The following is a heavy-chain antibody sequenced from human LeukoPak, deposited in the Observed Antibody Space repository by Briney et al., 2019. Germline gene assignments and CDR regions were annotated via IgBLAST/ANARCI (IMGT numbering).Heavy chain of an antibody. CDR2: ISSSSSYI. CDR1: GFTFSSYA. V-gene: IGHV3-21*01. Sequence: GGSLRLSCAASGFTFSSYAMSWVRQAPGKGLEWVSSISSSSSYIYYADSVKGRFTISRDNAKNSLYLQMNSLRAEDTAVYYCARQWLGIDYWGQGTLVTVSS. CDR3: ARQWLGIDY. D-gene: IGHD6-19*01. J-gene: IGHJ4*02.